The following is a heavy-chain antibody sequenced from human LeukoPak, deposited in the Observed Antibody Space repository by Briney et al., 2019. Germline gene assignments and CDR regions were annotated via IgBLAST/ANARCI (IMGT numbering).Heavy chain of an antibody. CDR3: ARVSGQLVRNYYYYYYMDV. CDR1: GGSISSYY. Sequence: PSETLSLTCTVSGGSISSYYWSWIRQPPGKGLEWIGYIYYSGSTNYNPSLKSRVTISVDTSKNQFSLKLSSVAAADTAVYYCARVSGQLVRNYYYYYYMDVWSKGTTVTVSS. J-gene: IGHJ6*03. CDR2: IYYSGST. D-gene: IGHD6-13*01. V-gene: IGHV4-59*01.